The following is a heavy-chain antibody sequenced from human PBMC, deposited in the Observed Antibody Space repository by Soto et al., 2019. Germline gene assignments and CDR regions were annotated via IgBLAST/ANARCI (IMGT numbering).Heavy chain of an antibody. D-gene: IGHD5-12*01. CDR2: INSDGSST. Sequence: GGSLRLSCAASGFTFSSYWMHWVRQAPGKGLVWVSRINSDGSSTSYADSVKGRFTISRDNAKNTLYLQMNSLRAEDTAVYYCAREVGGYPIGYYFDYWGQGTLVTVSS. CDR3: AREVGGYPIGYYFDY. J-gene: IGHJ4*02. CDR1: GFTFSSYW. V-gene: IGHV3-74*01.